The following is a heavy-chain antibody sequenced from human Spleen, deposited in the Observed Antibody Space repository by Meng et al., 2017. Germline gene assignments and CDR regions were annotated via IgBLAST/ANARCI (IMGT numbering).Heavy chain of an antibody. V-gene: IGHV3-53*01. CDR3: AKEERYSSGWYDP. Sequence: GESLKISCAASGFSVSHNYMSWVRQAPGKGLEWVSVIYSGGNTYYADSVKGRFTISRDNSKNTLYLQMNSLRAEDTAVYYCAKEERYSSGWYDPWGQGTLVTVSS. CDR2: IYSGGNT. CDR1: GFSVSHNY. D-gene: IGHD6-19*01. J-gene: IGHJ5*02.